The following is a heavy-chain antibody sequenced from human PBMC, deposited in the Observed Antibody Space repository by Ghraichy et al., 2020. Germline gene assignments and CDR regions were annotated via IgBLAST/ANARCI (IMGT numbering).Heavy chain of an antibody. Sequence: GGSLRLSCAVSGFYFSSYVMSWVRQAPGKGLEWVSGISGSGGSTYSADSVRGRFTISRDNSKNALGLQMSSLRAEATAVYFCEKVEYSTPGNYFDYWGQGTLGTVSS. V-gene: IGHV3-23*01. D-gene: IGHD6-13*01. CDR2: ISGSGGST. CDR1: GFYFSSYV. J-gene: IGHJ4*02. CDR3: EKVEYSTPGNYFDY.